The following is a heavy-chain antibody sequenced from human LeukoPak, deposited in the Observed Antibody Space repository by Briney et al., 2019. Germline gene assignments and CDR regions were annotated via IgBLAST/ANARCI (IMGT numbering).Heavy chain of an antibody. CDR2: SNEDGSTT. J-gene: IGHJ4*02. CDR3: ARGRSGSHHFDS. D-gene: IGHD3-10*01. V-gene: IGHV3-74*01. Sequence: GGSLRLSCAVSGFTFSSNWMHWVRQAPGKGLVWVSRSNEDGSTTNYADSVKGRFTISRDNARNTLYLQMNSLRADDTAVYYCARGRSGSHHFDSWGQGTLVTVPS. CDR1: GFTFSSNW.